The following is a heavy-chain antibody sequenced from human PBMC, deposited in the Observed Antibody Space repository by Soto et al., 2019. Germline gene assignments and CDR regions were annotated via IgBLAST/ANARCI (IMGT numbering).Heavy chain of an antibody. CDR1: GYTFTSYG. CDR3: AISDRIYNWNLPDY. D-gene: IGHD1-7*01. J-gene: IGHJ4*02. V-gene: IGHV1-18*01. CDR2: ISAYNGNT. Sequence: ASVKVSCKASGYTFTSYGISWVRRAPGQGLEWMGWISAYNGNTNYAQKLQGRVTMTTDTSTSTAYMELRSLRSDDTAVYYCAISDRIYNWNLPDYWGQGTLVTVSS.